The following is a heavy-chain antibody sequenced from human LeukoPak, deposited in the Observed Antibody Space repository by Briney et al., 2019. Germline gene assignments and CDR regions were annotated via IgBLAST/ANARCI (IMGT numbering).Heavy chain of an antibody. CDR2: IYYSGST. J-gene: IGHJ4*02. Sequence: SETLSLTCTVSGGSISSYYWSWIRQPPGKGLEWSGYIYYSGSTNYNPSLKSRVTISVDTSKNQFSLKLSSVTAADTAVYYCAREYYYDSSGYQEYYFDYWGQGTLVTVSS. CDR3: AREYYYDSSGYQEYYFDY. V-gene: IGHV4-59*01. D-gene: IGHD3-22*01. CDR1: GGSISSYY.